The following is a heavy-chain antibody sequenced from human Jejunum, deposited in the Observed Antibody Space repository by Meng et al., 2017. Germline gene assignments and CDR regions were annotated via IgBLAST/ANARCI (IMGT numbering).Heavy chain of an antibody. V-gene: IGHV4-4*02. CDR1: GASISGSDW. CDR2: MHHSGRT. D-gene: IGHD6-25*01. J-gene: IGHJ6*02. CDR3: ASSAMDV. Sequence: ETLSLTCAVSGASISGSDWWSWVRQSPGKVLEWIGEMHHSGRTNYNPSLKSRVTTSVDKSKNHFSLTLRSVTAADTAVYYCASSAMDVWGQGTTVTVSS.